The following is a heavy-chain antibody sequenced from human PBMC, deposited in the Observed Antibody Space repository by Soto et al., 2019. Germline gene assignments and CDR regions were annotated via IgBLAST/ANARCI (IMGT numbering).Heavy chain of an antibody. CDR2: IYYSGST. CDR3: ARDGGAGAIFDY. J-gene: IGHJ4*02. Sequence: SETLSLTCTVSGGSISSYYWSWIRQPPGKGLEWIGYIYYSGSTNYNPSLKSRVTISVDTSKNQFSLKLSSVTAADTAVYYCARDGGAGAIFDYWGQGTLVTVSS. V-gene: IGHV4-59*01. CDR1: GGSISSYY. D-gene: IGHD2-2*02.